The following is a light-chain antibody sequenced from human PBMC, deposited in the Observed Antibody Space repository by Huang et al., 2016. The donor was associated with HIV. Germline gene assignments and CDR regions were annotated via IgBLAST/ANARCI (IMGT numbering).Light chain of an antibody. V-gene: IGKV2-30*01. Sequence: DVVMTQSPLSLPVTLGQPASASCRSSQGLVYSDGNTYLNWFQQRPGQTPRRLIYKVSNRESWVPDRFRGSGSGTDCTLKISRVEAEDVRIYYCMQGTHWPKTFGQRTKVEIK. CDR3: MQGTHWPKT. J-gene: IGKJ1*01. CDR2: KVS. CDR1: QGLVYSDGNTY.